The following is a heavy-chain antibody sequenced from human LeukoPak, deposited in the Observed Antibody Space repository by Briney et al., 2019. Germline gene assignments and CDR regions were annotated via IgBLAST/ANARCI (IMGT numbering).Heavy chain of an antibody. J-gene: IGHJ4*02. CDR1: GFTFSSYS. V-gene: IGHV3-21*04. D-gene: IGHD3-22*01. Sequence: GGSLRLSCAASGFTFSSYSMNWVRQAPGKGLEWVSSISSSSSYIYYADSVKGRFTISRDNAKNSLYLQMNSLRAEDTAVYYCATPLDYYDTSGYHQGGDWGQGTLVTVSS. CDR3: ATPLDYYDTSGYHQGGD. CDR2: ISSSSSYI.